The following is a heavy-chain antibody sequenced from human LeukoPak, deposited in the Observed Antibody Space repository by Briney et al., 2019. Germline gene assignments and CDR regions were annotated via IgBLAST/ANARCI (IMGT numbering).Heavy chain of an antibody. CDR1: GYTFTSYG. J-gene: IGHJ4*02. Sequence: ASVKVSCKASGYTFTSYGISWMRQAPGQGLEWMGWISAYNGNTNYAQKLQGRVTMTTDTSTSTAHMELRSLRSDDTAVYYCARYYDILTGHLGLDYWGQGTLVTVSS. D-gene: IGHD3-9*01. V-gene: IGHV1-18*01. CDR3: ARYYDILTGHLGLDY. CDR2: ISAYNGNT.